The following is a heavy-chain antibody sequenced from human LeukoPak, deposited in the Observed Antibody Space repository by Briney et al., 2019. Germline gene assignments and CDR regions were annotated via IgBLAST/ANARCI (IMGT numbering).Heavy chain of an antibody. CDR1: GFTFSSYG. V-gene: IGHV3-30*02. Sequence: PGGSLRLSCAASGFTFSSYGMHWVRQAPGKGLEWVAFIRYDGSNKYYADSVKGRFTISRDNFKNTVYLQLNSLRADDTAVYYCARGGESYGGFDYWGQGILVTVSS. D-gene: IGHD3-10*01. CDR2: IRYDGSNK. J-gene: IGHJ4*02. CDR3: ARGGESYGGFDY.